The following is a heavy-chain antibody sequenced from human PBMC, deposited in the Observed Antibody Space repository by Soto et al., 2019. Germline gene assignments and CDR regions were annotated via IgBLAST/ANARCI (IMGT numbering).Heavy chain of an antibody. CDR1: GFTFSSYG. Sequence: PGGSLRLSCAASGFTFSSYGMHWVRQAPGKGLEWVAVISYDGSNKYYADSVKGRFTISRDNSKNTLYLQMNSLRTEDTAIYYCARDDEDGSYCDLGYWGQGTLVTVSS. V-gene: IGHV3-30*03. J-gene: IGHJ4*02. D-gene: IGHD1-26*01. CDR2: ISYDGSNK. CDR3: ARDDEDGSYCDLGY.